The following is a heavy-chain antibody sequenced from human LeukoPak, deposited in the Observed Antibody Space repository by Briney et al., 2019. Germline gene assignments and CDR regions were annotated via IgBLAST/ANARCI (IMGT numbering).Heavy chain of an antibody. D-gene: IGHD1-14*01. J-gene: IGHJ4*02. CDR2: IYSGGGT. CDR3: ANGAGDY. CDR1: GFIVRNNY. V-gene: IGHV3-53*05. Sequence: GGSLRLSCAASGFIVRNNYMNWVRQAPGKGLEWVSIIYSGGGTYYADSVKGRFTISRDNSKNTLYLQMNSLRAEDTAVYYCANGAGDYWGQGTLVTVSS.